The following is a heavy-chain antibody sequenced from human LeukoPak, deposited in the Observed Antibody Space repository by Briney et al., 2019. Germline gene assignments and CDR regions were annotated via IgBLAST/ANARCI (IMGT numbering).Heavy chain of an antibody. CDR1: GDSISIGSYY. CDR3: ARDWDY. Sequence: PSETLSLTCTVSGDSISIGSYYWSWIRQPAGKGLEWIGHMNTTGSTKYNPSLKRRVTISVDRTNNQFSLKLSSVTAADTAVYYCARDWDYWGQGTLVAVSS. J-gene: IGHJ4*02. V-gene: IGHV4-61*09. CDR2: MNTTGST.